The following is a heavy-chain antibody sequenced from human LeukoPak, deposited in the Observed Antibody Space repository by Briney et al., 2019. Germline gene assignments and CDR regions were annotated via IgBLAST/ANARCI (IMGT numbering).Heavy chain of an antibody. CDR1: GGSFRGYY. CDR2: INHSGST. V-gene: IGHV4-34*01. CDR3: ASTPFDTFDI. J-gene: IGHJ3*02. Sequence: PSETLSLTCAVYGGSFRGYYWSWIRQPPGKGLEWIGEINHSGSTNYNPSLKSRVTISVDTSKNQFSLKLSSVTAADTAVYYCASTPFDTFDIWGQGTMVTVSS.